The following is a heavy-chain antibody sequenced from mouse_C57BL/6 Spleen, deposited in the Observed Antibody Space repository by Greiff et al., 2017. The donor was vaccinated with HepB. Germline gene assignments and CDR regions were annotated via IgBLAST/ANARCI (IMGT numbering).Heavy chain of an antibody. CDR1: GFSLTSYG. CDR2: IWSGGST. D-gene: IGHD2-5*01. Sequence: QVHVKQSGPGLVQPSQSLSITCTVSGFSLTSYGVHWVRQSPGKGLEWLGVIWSGGSTDYNAAFISRLSISKDNSKSQVFCKMNRLQADDTAIYYCARSYSNYRDYFDYWGQGTTLTVSS. CDR3: ARSYSNYRDYFDY. V-gene: IGHV2-2*01. J-gene: IGHJ2*01.